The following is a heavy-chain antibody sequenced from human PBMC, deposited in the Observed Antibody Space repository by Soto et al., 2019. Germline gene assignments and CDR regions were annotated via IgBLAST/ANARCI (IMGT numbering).Heavy chain of an antibody. J-gene: IGHJ4*02. Sequence: EVQLVESGGGLVQPGGSLKLSCAASGFTFSDSAMHWVRQASGKGLEWVGRIRSKTNSYATEYAASVKGRFTISRDDSKNTAYLQMNSLKTEDTAVYYCTWSSGWSDTGFFDYWGQGTLVTVSS. CDR3: TWSSGWSDTGFFDY. CDR2: IRSKTNSYAT. V-gene: IGHV3-73*02. CDR1: GFTFSDSA. D-gene: IGHD6-19*01.